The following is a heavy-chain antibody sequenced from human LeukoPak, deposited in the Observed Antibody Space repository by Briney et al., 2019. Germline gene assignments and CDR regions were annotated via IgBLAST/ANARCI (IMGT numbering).Heavy chain of an antibody. Sequence: ASVKVSCKASGYTFTSYDINWVRQATGQGLEWMGWMNPNSGNTGYAQKFQGRVTMTRNTSIRTAYMELSSLRSEDTAVYYCASALYCSGGSCYSNAFDIWGQGTMVTVSS. CDR1: GYTFTSYD. CDR3: ASALYCSGGSCYSNAFDI. CDR2: MNPNSGNT. D-gene: IGHD2-15*01. V-gene: IGHV1-8*01. J-gene: IGHJ3*02.